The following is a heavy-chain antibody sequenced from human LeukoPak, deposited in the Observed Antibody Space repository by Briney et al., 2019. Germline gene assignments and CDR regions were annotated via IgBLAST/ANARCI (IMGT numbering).Heavy chain of an antibody. CDR2: IYYSGST. J-gene: IGHJ5*02. D-gene: IGHD2-2*01. V-gene: IGHV4-59*08. CDR3: ARHLDIVVVPAAQRAWFDP. CDR1: GGSISSYY. Sequence: PSETLSLTCTVSGGSISSYYWSWIRQPPGNGLEWIGYIYYSGSTNYNPSLKSRVTTSVDTSKNQFSLKLSSVTAADTAVYYCARHLDIVVVPAAQRAWFDPWGQGTLVTVSS.